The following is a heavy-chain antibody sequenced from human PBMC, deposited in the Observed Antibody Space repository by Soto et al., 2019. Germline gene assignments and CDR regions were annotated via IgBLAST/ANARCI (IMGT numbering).Heavy chain of an antibody. CDR1: GYTFINYY. CDR2: INPNGGST. CDR3: AREKWLVRRNDPFDI. D-gene: IGHD6-19*01. Sequence: QVQLVQSGAEVKKPGASVKVSCKASGYTFINYYMHWVRQAPGQGPEWMGIINPNGGSTTYAQKFQGRVTLTRDTSTNTVNMELSSLRSEDTAVYYCAREKWLVRRNDPFDIWGPGTMVTVSS. J-gene: IGHJ3*02. V-gene: IGHV1-46*01.